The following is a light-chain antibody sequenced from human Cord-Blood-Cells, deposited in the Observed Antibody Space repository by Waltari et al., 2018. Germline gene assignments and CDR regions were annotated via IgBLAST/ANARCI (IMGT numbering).Light chain of an antibody. CDR1: LGISSY. CDR3: QQYYSYPVT. V-gene: IGKV1-8*01. Sequence: ALRMTLPRSALSASTGDRVTITCRASLGISSYLAWYQQKPGKAPKLLIYAASTLQSGVPSRFSGSGSGTDFTLTISCLQSEDFATYYCQQYYSYPVTFGQGTKLEIK. CDR2: AAS. J-gene: IGKJ2*01.